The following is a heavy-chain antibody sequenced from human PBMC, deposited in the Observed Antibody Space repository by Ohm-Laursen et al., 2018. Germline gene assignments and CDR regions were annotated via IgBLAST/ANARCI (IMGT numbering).Heavy chain of an antibody. CDR1: GFTFSSYG. J-gene: IGHJ4*02. V-gene: IGHV3-30*03. D-gene: IGHD3-16*01. CDR2: ISYDGSNK. Sequence: SLRLSCAASGFTFSSYGMHWVRQAPGKGLEWVAVISYDGSNKYYADSVKGRFTISRDNSKNSVYLQMNSLRAEDTAVYYCAREGGDYWGQGTLVTVSS. CDR3: AREGGDY.